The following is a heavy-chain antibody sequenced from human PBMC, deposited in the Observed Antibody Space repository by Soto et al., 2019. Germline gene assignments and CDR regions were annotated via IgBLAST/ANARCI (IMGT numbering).Heavy chain of an antibody. D-gene: IGHD2-15*01. CDR1: GFTFSNYW. Sequence: EVQLVESGGGLVQPGGSLRLSCAASGFTFSNYWMYWVRQAPGKVLEWVSRINSDGSVSSYADSVKGRLTISRDHVKNTLYLQMDSLRAEDTAVYYCARGDCVGGTCYSLAGSFYYYMDVWGKGTTVTVFS. J-gene: IGHJ6*03. V-gene: IGHV3-74*02. CDR2: INSDGSVS. CDR3: ARGDCVGGTCYSLAGSFYYYMDV.